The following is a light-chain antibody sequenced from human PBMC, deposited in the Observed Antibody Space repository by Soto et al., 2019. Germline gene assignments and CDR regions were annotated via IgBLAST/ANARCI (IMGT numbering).Light chain of an antibody. Sequence: QAVVTQEPSLTVSPGGTVTLTCGSSTGAVTSGHYPYWFQQKPGQAPRTLIYDTSNTHSWTPARFSGSLLGGKAALTLSGAQPEDEAEYYCLLYYSGVFAVFGGGTQLTVL. CDR2: DTS. V-gene: IGLV7-46*01. J-gene: IGLJ7*01. CDR1: TGAVTSGHY. CDR3: LLYYSGVFAV.